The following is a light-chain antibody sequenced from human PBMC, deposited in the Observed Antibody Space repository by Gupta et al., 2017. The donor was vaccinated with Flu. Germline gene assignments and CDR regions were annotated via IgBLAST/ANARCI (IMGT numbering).Light chain of an antibody. V-gene: IGKV3-11*01. CDR2: DAS. CDR3: HQRSSWPPT. CDR1: QSINNQ. J-gene: IGKJ4*01. Sequence: EIVLTQSPATLSLSPGERATLSCRATQSINNQLAWYQQKPGQAPRLLMNDASNRATGISARFSGSGPGTDFTLTISSLEPEDFAVYYCHQRSSWPPTFGGGTKVEIK.